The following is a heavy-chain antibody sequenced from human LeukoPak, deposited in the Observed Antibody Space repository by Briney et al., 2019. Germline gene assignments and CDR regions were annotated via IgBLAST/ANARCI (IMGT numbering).Heavy chain of an antibody. CDR3: ARVKQLVEYFQH. J-gene: IGHJ1*01. CDR1: GYTFTSYG. V-gene: IGHV1-18*01. D-gene: IGHD5-18*01. CDR2: ISAYNGNT. Sequence: ASVKVSCKASGYTFTSYGISWVRQAPGQGLEWMGWISAYNGNTNYAQKLQGRVTMTTDTSTSTAYMELRSLKSDDTAVYYCARVKQLVEYFQHWGQGTLVTVSS.